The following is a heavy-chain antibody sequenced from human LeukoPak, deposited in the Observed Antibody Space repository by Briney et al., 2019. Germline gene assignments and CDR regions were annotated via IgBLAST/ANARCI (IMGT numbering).Heavy chain of an antibody. CDR2: FYYSGSP. V-gene: IGHV4-59*01. CDR1: GGSISTYY. Sequence: PSETLSLTCSVSGGSISTYYWSWFRQPPGKGLEWIGYFYYSGSPNYNPSLKSRVTISVDTSKNQISLRLSSVTAADTAVFYCARRLTRPERFDSWGQGTLVTVSS. J-gene: IGHJ4*02. CDR3: ARRLTRPERFDS. D-gene: IGHD3-9*01.